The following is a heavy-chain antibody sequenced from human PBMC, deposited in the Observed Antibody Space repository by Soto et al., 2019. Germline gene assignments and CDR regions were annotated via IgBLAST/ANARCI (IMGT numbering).Heavy chain of an antibody. J-gene: IGHJ6*02. CDR2: IYWDDDK. CDR3: AHLYPPRYYYGLDV. CDR1: GFSLSTSGVG. V-gene: IGHV2-5*02. Sequence: QITLKESGPTLVKPTQTLTLTCTFSGFSLSTSGVGVGWIRQPPGKALEWLALIYWDDDKRYSPSLKSRLTITKATSKNQVVFTMTNMDPVDTATYHCAHLYPPRYYYGLDVWGQGTTVTVSS.